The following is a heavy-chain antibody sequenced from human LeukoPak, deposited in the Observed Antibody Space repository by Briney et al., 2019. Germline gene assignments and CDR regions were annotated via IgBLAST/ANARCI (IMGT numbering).Heavy chain of an antibody. Sequence: SETLSLTCTVSGGSISSYYWSWIRQPAGKGLEWIGRIYTSGSTNYNPSLKSRATMSVDTSKNQFSLKLSSVTAADTAVYYCASSGWYSFFSYWGQGTLVTVSS. J-gene: IGHJ4*02. V-gene: IGHV4-4*07. CDR1: GGSISSYY. CDR2: IYTSGST. D-gene: IGHD6-19*01. CDR3: ASSGWYSFFSY.